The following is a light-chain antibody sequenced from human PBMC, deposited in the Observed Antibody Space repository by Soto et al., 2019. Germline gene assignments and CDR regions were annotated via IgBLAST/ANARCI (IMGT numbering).Light chain of an antibody. Sequence: QSVLTQPPSASGSPGQSVTISCTGTSSDVGGYDYVSWYQQHPGEAPKLLISEVTKRPSGVPDRFSGSKSGNTASLTVSGLQADDEADYYCSSYAGDNNYVVFGGGTKLTVL. J-gene: IGLJ2*01. CDR1: SSDVGGYDY. CDR3: SSYAGDNNYVV. V-gene: IGLV2-8*01. CDR2: EVT.